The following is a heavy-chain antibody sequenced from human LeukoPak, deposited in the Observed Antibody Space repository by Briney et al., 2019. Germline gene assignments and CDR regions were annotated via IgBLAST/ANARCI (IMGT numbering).Heavy chain of an antibody. D-gene: IGHD6-19*01. V-gene: IGHV3-23*01. CDR3: AKSVAGPPEGKFDY. J-gene: IGHJ4*02. CDR1: GFTFSSYA. Sequence: PGGSLRLSCAASGFTFSSYAMSWVRQAPGKGLEWVSAIGGSGGSTYYADSVKGRFTISRDNSKNTLYLQMNSLRAEDTAVYYCAKSVAGPPEGKFDYWGQGTLVTVSS. CDR2: IGGSGGST.